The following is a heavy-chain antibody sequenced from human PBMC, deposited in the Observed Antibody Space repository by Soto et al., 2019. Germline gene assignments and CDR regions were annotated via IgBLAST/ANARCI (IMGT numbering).Heavy chain of an antibody. CDR1: GVSIISGGYY. J-gene: IGHJ1*01. CDR3: ARAIYFQH. Sequence: SETLSLTCTVSGVSIISGGYYWFLIRQHPGKGLEWIGYIYYSGSTYYNPSLKSRVTISVDTSKNQFSLKLSSVTAADTAVYECARAIYFQHWGQGTLVTVSS. V-gene: IGHV4-31*03. CDR2: IYYSGST.